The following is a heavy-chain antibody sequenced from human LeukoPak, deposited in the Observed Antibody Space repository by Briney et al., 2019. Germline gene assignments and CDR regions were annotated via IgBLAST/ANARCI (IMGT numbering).Heavy chain of an antibody. V-gene: IGHV4-39*07. CDR3: ARDWGDIVVVPAAPEDYYYYMDV. J-gene: IGHJ6*03. CDR1: GGSITNNGYY. CDR2: MHYSGST. Sequence: PSETLSLTCSVSGGSITNNGYYWGWIRQSPETGLEWIGSMHYSGSTYYNPSLNSRVTISVDTSKNQFSLKLSSVTAADTAVYYCARDWGDIVVVPAAPEDYYYYMDVWGKGTTVTVSS. D-gene: IGHD2-2*01.